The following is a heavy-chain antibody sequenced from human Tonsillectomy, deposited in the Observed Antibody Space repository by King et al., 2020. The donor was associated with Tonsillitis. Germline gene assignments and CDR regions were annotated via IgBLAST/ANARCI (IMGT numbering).Heavy chain of an antibody. D-gene: IGHD2-2*01. J-gene: IGHJ3*02. CDR2: IYYSGST. V-gene: IGHV4-39*01. CDR3: ARPPVGQLLSAFDI. CDR1: GGSISSSSYY. Sequence: QLQESGPGLVKPSETLSLTCTVSGGSISSSSYYWGWIRQPPGKGLEWIGSIYYSGSTYYNPSLKSRVTISVDTSKNQFSLKLSSVTAADTAVYYCARPPVGQLLSAFDIWGQGTMVTVSS.